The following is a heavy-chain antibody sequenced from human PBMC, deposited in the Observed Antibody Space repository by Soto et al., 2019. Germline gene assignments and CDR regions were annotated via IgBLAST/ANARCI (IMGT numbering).Heavy chain of an antibody. CDR2: INPSGGST. J-gene: IGHJ3*02. Sequence: ASVKVSCKASGYTFSSYYMHWVRQAPGQGLEWMGIINPSGGSTSYAQKFQGRVTMTRDTSTSTVYMELSSLRSEDTAVYYCARAFDFWSRYLYAFDIWGQGTMVTYSS. D-gene: IGHD3-3*01. CDR1: GYTFSSYY. CDR3: ARAFDFWSRYLYAFDI. V-gene: IGHV1-46*01.